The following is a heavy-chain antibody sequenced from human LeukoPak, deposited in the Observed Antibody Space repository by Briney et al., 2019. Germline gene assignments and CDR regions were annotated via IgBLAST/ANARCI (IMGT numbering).Heavy chain of an antibody. CDR3: ARDRFLEWLSDY. V-gene: IGHV4-4*07. CDR2: IYTSGST. J-gene: IGHJ4*02. CDR1: GGSLSSYY. D-gene: IGHD3-3*01. Sequence: PSETLSLTCTVSGGSLSSYYWSWIRQPAGKGLEWIGRIYTSGSTNYNPSLKSRVTMSVATSKNQFSLKLSSVTAADTAVYYGARDRFLEWLSDYWGQGTLVTVSS.